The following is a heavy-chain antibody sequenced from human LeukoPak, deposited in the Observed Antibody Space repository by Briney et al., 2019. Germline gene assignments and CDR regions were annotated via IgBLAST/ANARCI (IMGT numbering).Heavy chain of an antibody. D-gene: IGHD6-19*01. CDR2: INHSGST. CDR3: ARIPYSSGWYKNYGMDV. V-gene: IGHV4-34*01. CDR1: GGSFSGYY. Sequence: SETLSLTCAVYGGSFSGYYWSWIRQPPGKGLEWIGEINHSGSTNYNPSLKSRVTISVDTSKNQFSLKLSSVTAADTAVYYCARIPYSSGWYKNYGMDVWGQGTTVTVSS. J-gene: IGHJ6*02.